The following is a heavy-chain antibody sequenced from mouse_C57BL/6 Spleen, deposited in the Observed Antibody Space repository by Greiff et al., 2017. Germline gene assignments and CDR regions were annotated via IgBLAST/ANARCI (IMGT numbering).Heavy chain of an antibody. CDR3: TTSHYYGSSYRYFDV. CDR2: IDPENGDT. V-gene: IGHV14-4*01. J-gene: IGHJ1*03. D-gene: IGHD1-1*01. CDR1: GFNIKDDY. Sequence: VQLQQSGAELVRPGASVTLSCTASGFNIKDDYMHWVKQRPEQGLEWIGWIDPENGDTEYASKFQGKAIITADTSSNTAYLQLSSLTSEDTAVYYCTTSHYYGSSYRYFDVWGTGTTVTVSS.